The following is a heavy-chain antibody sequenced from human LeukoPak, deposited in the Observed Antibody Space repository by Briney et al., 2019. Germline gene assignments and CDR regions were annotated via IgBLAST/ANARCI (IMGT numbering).Heavy chain of an antibody. V-gene: IGHV1-69*04. J-gene: IGHJ4*02. CDR3: ARDPSPTGTEYYFDY. D-gene: IGHD1-1*01. CDR1: GGTFSSYA. Sequence: GASVKVSCKASGGTFSSYAISWVRQAPGQGLEWMGRIIPILGIANYAQKFQGRVTITADKSTSTAYMELSSLRSEDTAVYYCARDPSPTGTEYYFDYWGQGTLVTVSS. CDR2: IIPILGIA.